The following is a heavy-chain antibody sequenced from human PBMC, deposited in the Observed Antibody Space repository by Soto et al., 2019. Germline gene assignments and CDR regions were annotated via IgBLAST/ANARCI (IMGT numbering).Heavy chain of an antibody. J-gene: IGHJ6*03. CDR1: GGSLSDYF. D-gene: IGHD2-21*01. V-gene: IGHV4-34*01. CDR2: INHLGSI. CDR3: ARGGISHWAYFYYMDV. Sequence: SETLSLTCVVSGGSLSDYFWSWIRQPPGMALEWIGEINHLGSINYNPSLKSRVTMSVDTSKNQFSLTLNSVTAADTATYYCARGGISHWAYFYYMDVRDRGTTVNGSS.